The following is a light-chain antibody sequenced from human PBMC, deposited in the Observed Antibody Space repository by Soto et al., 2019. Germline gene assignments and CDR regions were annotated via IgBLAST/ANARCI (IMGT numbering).Light chain of an antibody. J-gene: IGKJ4*01. CDR1: QDISNY. V-gene: IGKV1-33*01. CDR3: QQYDNLPLT. Sequence: DIQMTQSPSSLSASVGDRVTITFQASQDISNYLNWYQQKPGKAPKLLIYDASNLKTGVPSRFSGSGSTTHFTFTISSLQPEDIGTYYCQQYDNLPLTFGGGTKVDI. CDR2: DAS.